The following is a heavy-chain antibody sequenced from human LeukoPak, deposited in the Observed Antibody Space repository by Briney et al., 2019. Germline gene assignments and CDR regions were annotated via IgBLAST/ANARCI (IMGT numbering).Heavy chain of an antibody. D-gene: IGHD3-10*01. CDR2: ISSTSSDL. J-gene: IGHJ4*02. V-gene: IGHV3-21*06. CDR3: ARAAGHYFDY. CDR1: GFNFKSYS. Sequence: AVGSLRLSCAASGFNFKSYSMNWVRQAPGKGLVWVSFISSTSSDLLYADSVKGRFTVSRDNGKNSLYLQMNSLRVEDTAVYYCARAAGHYFDYWGQGSLVTVSS.